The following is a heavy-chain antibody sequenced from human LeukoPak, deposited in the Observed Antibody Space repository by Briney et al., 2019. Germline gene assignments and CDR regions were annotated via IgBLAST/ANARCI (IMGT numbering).Heavy chain of an antibody. CDR1: GMTFSNHW. Sequence: PGGSLRLSCAASGMTFSNHWMHWVRQAPGRGLEWVANIKDDGSEKYYVDSVKGRFTISRDNAKNSLYLQMNSLSAEDTAVYYCTNWGGTWGLDFWGQGILVSVSS. V-gene: IGHV3-7*01. D-gene: IGHD7-27*01. CDR3: TNWGGTWGLDF. J-gene: IGHJ4*02. CDR2: IKDDGSEK.